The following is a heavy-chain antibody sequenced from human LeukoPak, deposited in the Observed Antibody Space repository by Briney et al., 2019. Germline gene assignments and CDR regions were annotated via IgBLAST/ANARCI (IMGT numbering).Heavy chain of an antibody. CDR2: ITGSGGFT. CDR1: GFPFSTYA. CDR3: AKTGDYGDWFDY. J-gene: IGHJ4*02. D-gene: IGHD4-17*01. V-gene: IGHV3-23*01. Sequence: GGSLRLSCAASGFPFSTYAMNWVRQAPGKGLEWVSVITGSGGFTQYADSVKGRFTISRDNSKNTLYLQMNSLRAEDTAVYYCAKTGDYGDWFDYWGQGTLVTVSS.